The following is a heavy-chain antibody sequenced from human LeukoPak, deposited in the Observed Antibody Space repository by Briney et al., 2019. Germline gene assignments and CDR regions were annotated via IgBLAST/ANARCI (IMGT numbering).Heavy chain of an antibody. CDR3: ARGATPGSGSRNWFDP. Sequence: SETLSLTCAVYGGPFSGYYWSWIRQPPGKGLEWIGEINHSGSTNYNPSLKSRVTISVDTSKNQFSLKLSSVTAADTAVYYCARGATPGSGSRNWFDPWGQGTLVTVSS. J-gene: IGHJ5*02. D-gene: IGHD3-10*01. V-gene: IGHV4-34*01. CDR2: INHSGST. CDR1: GGPFSGYY.